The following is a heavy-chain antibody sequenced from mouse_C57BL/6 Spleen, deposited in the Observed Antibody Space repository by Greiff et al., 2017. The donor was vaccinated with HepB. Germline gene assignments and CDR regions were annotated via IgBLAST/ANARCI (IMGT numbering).Heavy chain of an antibody. J-gene: IGHJ3*01. CDR3: ARSATTVVEGFAY. CDR2: IDPSDSYT. Sequence: QVQLQQPGAELVMPGASVKLSCKASGYTFTSYWMHWVKQRPGQGLEWIGEIDPSDSYTNYNQKFKGKSTLTVDKSSSTAYMQLSSLTSEDSAVYYCARSATTVVEGFAYWGQGTLVTVSA. D-gene: IGHD1-1*01. V-gene: IGHV1-69*01. CDR1: GYTFTSYW.